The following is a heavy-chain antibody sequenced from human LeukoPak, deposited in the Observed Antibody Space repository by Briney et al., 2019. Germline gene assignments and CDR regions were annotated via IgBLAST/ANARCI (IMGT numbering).Heavy chain of an antibody. CDR1: GYTFTGCY. CDR3: ARTKYYYDSSGYYYVDAFDI. CDR2: INPNSGGT. Sequence: APVKVSCKASGYTFTGCYMHWVRQAPGQGLEWMGWINPNSGGTNYAQKFQGRVTMTRDTSISTAYMELSRLRSDDTAVYYCARTKYYYDSSGYYYVDAFDIWGQGTMVTVSS. D-gene: IGHD3-22*01. J-gene: IGHJ3*02. V-gene: IGHV1-2*02.